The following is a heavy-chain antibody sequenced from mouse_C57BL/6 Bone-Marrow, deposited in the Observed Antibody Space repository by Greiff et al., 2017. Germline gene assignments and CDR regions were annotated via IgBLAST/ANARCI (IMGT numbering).Heavy chain of an antibody. CDR2: IWGGGST. V-gene: IGHV2-9*01. CDR3: AKHIITTVVRHWYFDV. D-gene: IGHD1-1*01. CDR1: GFSLTSYV. Sequence: QVQLQQSGPGLVAPSQSLSITCTVSGFSLTSYVVDWVRQPPGQGLEWLGVIWGGGSTNYNSSLMSRLSISKDNSKSQVFLKMNSLQTDDTAMYYCAKHIITTVVRHWYFDVWGTGTTVTVSS. J-gene: IGHJ1*03.